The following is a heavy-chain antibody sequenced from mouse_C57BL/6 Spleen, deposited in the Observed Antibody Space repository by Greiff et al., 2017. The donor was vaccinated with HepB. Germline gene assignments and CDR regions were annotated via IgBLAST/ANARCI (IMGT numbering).Heavy chain of an antibody. CDR3: ARSPYYYGSSEPYYFDY. CDR1: GYSFTDYN. D-gene: IGHD1-1*01. J-gene: IGHJ2*01. V-gene: IGHV1-39*01. CDR2: INPNYGTT. Sequence: EVKLQESGPELVKPGASVKISCKASGYSFTDYNMNWVKQSNGKSLEWIGVINPNYGTTSYNQKFKGKATLTVDRSSSTAYMQLNSLTSEDSAVYYCARSPYYYGSSEPYYFDYWGQGTTLTVSS.